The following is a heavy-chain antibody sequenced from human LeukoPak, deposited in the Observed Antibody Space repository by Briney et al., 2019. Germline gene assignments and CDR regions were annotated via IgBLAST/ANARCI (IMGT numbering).Heavy chain of an antibody. V-gene: IGHV3-48*01. D-gene: IGHD3-22*01. CDR1: GFTFSSYS. CDR3: ARGSTYYDSSGQVPFDY. CDR2: ISGSSSTI. J-gene: IGHJ4*02. Sequence: GGSLRLSCAASGFTFSSYSMNWVRQAPGKGLEWGAYISGSSSTIYYADSVKGRFTISRDNGKNTLYLQMNSLRAEDTAVYYCARGSTYYDSSGQVPFDYWGQGTLVTVSS.